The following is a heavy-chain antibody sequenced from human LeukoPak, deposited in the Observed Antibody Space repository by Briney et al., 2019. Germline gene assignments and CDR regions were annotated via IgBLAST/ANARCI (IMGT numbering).Heavy chain of an antibody. J-gene: IGHJ4*02. CDR2: IYPGDSDT. D-gene: IGHD5-18*01. Sequence: GDSLKISCKGSGYSFTTYWIGWVRQMPGKGLEWMGIIYPGDSDTRYSPSFQGQVTISADKSISTAYLQWSSLKASDTAMYYCARAGEGTYSYGPYYFDYWGQGTLVTVSS. CDR1: GYSFTTYW. V-gene: IGHV5-51*01. CDR3: ARAGEGTYSYGPYYFDY.